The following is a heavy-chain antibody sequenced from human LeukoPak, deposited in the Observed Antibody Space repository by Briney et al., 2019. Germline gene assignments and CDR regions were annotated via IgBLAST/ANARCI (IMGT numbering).Heavy chain of an antibody. D-gene: IGHD5-24*01. Sequence: SETLSLTCAVYGGSFSGYYWSWIRQPPGKGLEWIGEINHSGSTNYNPSLKSRVTISVDTSKNQFSLKLSSVTAADTAVYYCAVEMATITIFDIWGQGTMVTVSS. V-gene: IGHV4-34*01. CDR2: INHSGST. CDR3: AVEMATITIFDI. J-gene: IGHJ3*02. CDR1: GGSFSGYY.